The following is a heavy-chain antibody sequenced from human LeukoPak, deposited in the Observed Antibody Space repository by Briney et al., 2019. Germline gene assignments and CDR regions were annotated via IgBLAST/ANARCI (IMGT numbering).Heavy chain of an antibody. CDR2: ISSSGSTI. CDR3: ARDHITMVRGVILFYYYGMDV. D-gene: IGHD3-10*01. J-gene: IGHJ6*02. CDR1: GFTFSSYE. V-gene: IGHV3-48*03. Sequence: GGSLRLSCAASGFTFSSYEMNWVRQAPGKGLEWVSYISSSGSTIYYADSVKGRFTISRDNAKNSLYLQMNSLRAEDTAVYYCARDHITMVRGVILFYYYGMDVWGQGTLVTVSS.